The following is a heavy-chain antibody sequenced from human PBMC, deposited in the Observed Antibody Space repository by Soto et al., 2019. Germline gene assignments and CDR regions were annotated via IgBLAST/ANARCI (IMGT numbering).Heavy chain of an antibody. D-gene: IGHD1-26*01. CDR3: ARDSGSYMWDAFDI. V-gene: IGHV3-7*05. CDR2: IKQAGSEK. CDR1: GFTFSSYW. J-gene: IGHJ3*02. Sequence: EVQLVESGGGLVQPGGSLRLSCAASGFTFSSYWMSWVRQAPGKGLEWVANIKQAGSEKYYVDSVKGRFTISRDNAKNSLYLQMNSLRAEDTAVYYCARDSGSYMWDAFDIWGQGTMVTVSS.